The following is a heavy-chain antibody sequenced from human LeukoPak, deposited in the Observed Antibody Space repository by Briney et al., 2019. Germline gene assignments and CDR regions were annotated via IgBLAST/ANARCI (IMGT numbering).Heavy chain of an antibody. CDR1: GASVSNYY. V-gene: IGHV4-59*02. CDR3: ARSLYYQYGPGAVDP. CDR2: FHYSGST. Sequence: SETLSLTCRVSGASVSNYYWSWIRQSPGKGLEWIGFFHYSGSTNYNPSLNSRVTISVDTSKNQFSLKLSSVTAADTAVYYCARSLYYQYGPGAVDPWGQGTLVTVSS. J-gene: IGHJ5*02. D-gene: IGHD1-26*01.